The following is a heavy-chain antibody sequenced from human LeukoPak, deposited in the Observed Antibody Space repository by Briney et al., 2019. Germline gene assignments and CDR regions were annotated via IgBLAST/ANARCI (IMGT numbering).Heavy chain of an antibody. CDR3: AKGRSAGGVRQIALDY. Sequence: GGSLRLSCAASGFTFSTYAMSGVRQAPGKGLEWVSAISGSGGSTYYADSVKGRFTFSRDNSKNTLSLQLNSLRAEDTAVYYCAKGRSAGGVRQIALDYWGQGTLVTVSS. CDR2: ISGSGGST. V-gene: IGHV3-23*01. J-gene: IGHJ4*02. CDR1: GFTFSTYA. D-gene: IGHD2-21*01.